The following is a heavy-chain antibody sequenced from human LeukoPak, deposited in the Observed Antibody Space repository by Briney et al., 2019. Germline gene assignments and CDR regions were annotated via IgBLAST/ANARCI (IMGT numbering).Heavy chain of an antibody. CDR3: ARQGGSYYDY. D-gene: IGHD1-26*01. CDR1: EYSFTNHW. CDR2: IYPGDSGA. Sequence: PGESLKISCKGSEYSFTNHWIAWVRQMPGKGLEWMGIIYPGDSGARYSPSFQGQVTISADKSISTAYLQWSSLKASDTAMYYCARQGGSYYDYWGQGTLLTVSS. V-gene: IGHV5-51*01. J-gene: IGHJ4*02.